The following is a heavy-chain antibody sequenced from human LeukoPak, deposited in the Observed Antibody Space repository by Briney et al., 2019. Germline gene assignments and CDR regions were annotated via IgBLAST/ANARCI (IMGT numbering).Heavy chain of an antibody. J-gene: IGHJ4*02. Sequence: SGRALVKPTQTLTLTCTFSGFSLSTSGLCASWIRQPPGKALECLARIDWDDDKYYSTSLKTRLTPSKATSKNQVVLTMTTMDPVDTATYYCARVAVAGTGYFDYWGQGTLVTVSS. CDR3: ARVAVAGTGYFDY. D-gene: IGHD6-19*01. CDR1: GFSLSTSGLC. V-gene: IGHV2-70*11. CDR2: IDWDDDK.